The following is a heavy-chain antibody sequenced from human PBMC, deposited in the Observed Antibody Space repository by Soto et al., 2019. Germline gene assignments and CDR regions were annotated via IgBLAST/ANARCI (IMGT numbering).Heavy chain of an antibody. V-gene: IGHV1-18*01. CDR1: GYTFTSYG. Sequence: ASVKVSCKASGYTFTSYGISWVRQAPGQGLEWMGWISAYNGNTNYAQKLQGRVTMTTDTSTSTAYMELRSLRSDDTAVYYCARGSEGYCSGGSCYWPYYFDYWGQGTLVTVSS. CDR3: ARGSEGYCSGGSCYWPYYFDY. J-gene: IGHJ4*02. CDR2: ISAYNGNT. D-gene: IGHD2-15*01.